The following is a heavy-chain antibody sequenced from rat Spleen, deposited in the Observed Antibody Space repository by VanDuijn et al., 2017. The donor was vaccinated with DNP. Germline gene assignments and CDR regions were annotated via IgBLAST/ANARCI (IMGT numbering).Heavy chain of an antibody. V-gene: IGHV4-2*01. CDR1: GFNFNDYW. D-gene: IGHD1-11*01. J-gene: IGHJ2*01. CDR3: ARGPNYGGYSDFFDY. CDR2: INKDSSTI. Sequence: EVKLVESGGGLVQPGRSLKLSCAASGFNFNDYWMGWVRQAPGKGLEWVGKINKDSSTINYTPSLRERFTISRDNAQNSLYLQMNTLGSEDTALYYCARGPNYGGYSDFFDYWGQGVVVTVSS.